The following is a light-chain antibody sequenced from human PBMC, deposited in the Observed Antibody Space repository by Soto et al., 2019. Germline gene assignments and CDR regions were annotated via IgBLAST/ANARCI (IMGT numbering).Light chain of an antibody. CDR1: SSDVGSCNC. V-gene: IGLV2-23*02. CDR3: CSSVGSPNWV. Sequence: QSALTQPASVSGSPGQSITISCPGTSSDVGSCNCVSWYQQHPGKAPTLIIYEVNKRPSGVSNRFSGSKSGNTASLTISGLQAEDEADYYCCSSVGSPNWVFGGGTKLTVL. CDR2: EVN. J-gene: IGLJ3*02.